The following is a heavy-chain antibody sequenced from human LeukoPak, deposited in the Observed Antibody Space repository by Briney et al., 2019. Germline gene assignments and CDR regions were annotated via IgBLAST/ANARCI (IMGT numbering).Heavy chain of an antibody. J-gene: IGHJ6*03. Sequence: PGGPLRLSCVASGFTFSSYWMSWVRQAPGKGLEWVANIKQDGSEKYYVDSVKGRFTISRDNAKNSLYLQMNSLRAGDTAVYYCARSAYYDFWSGYENYYYYMDVWGKGTTVTVSS. V-gene: IGHV3-7*01. CDR1: GFTFSSYW. CDR2: IKQDGSEK. D-gene: IGHD3-3*01. CDR3: ARSAYYDFWSGYENYYYYMDV.